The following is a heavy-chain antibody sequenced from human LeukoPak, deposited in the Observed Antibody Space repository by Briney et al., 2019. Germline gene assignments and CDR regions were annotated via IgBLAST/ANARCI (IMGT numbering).Heavy chain of an antibody. CDR3: LRGELTPGVGY. CDR2: INTDGSRT. V-gene: IGHV3-74*01. J-gene: IGHJ4*02. CDR1: GFTFDDYW. Sequence: GGSLRLSCVASGFTFDDYWMHWVRQIPGMGLVWISDINTDGSRTRYANSVRGRFTISRDNAKNTVYLQMNSLRADDTGIFYCLRGELTPGVGYWGQGTLVTVSS. D-gene: IGHD1-1*01.